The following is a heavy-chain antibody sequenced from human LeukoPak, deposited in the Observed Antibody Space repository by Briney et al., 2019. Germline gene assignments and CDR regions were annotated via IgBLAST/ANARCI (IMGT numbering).Heavy chain of an antibody. CDR1: GFTASDNH. J-gene: IGHJ4*02. Sequence: GGSLRLSCALSGFTASDNHVSSVRQAPGKGPEWVSVIYNSGDTYYADSVKGRFTTSRHNSKNTVYLQMTSLRAEDTAVYYCAGWGGNSNWGPGTLVTVSS. CDR2: IYNSGDT. V-gene: IGHV3-53*04. D-gene: IGHD4-23*01. CDR3: AGWGGNSN.